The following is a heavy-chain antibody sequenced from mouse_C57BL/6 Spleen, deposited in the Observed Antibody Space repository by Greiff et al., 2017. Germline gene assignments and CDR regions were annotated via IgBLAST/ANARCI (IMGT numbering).Heavy chain of an antibody. CDR3: AREDDYGFAY. V-gene: IGHV1-4*01. Sequence: QVQLKESGAELARPGASVKMSCKASGYTFTSYTMHWVKQRPGQGLEWIGYINPSSGYTKYNQKFKDKATLTADKSSSTAYMQLSSLTSEDSAVYYCAREDDYGFAYWGQGTLVTVSA. CDR2: INPSSGYT. J-gene: IGHJ3*01. D-gene: IGHD2-4*01. CDR1: GYTFTSYT.